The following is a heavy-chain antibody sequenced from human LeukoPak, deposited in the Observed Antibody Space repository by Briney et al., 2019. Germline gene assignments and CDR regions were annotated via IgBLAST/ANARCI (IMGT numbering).Heavy chain of an antibody. CDR3: ARDHTMIPYYFDY. V-gene: IGHV1-69*04. CDR1: GGTLSSYA. J-gene: IGHJ4*02. D-gene: IGHD3-22*01. CDR2: IIPIFGIA. Sequence: ASVKVSCKASGGTLSSYAISWVRQAPGQGLEWMGRIIPIFGIANYAQKFQGRVTITADKSTSTAYMELSSLRSEDTAVYYCARDHTMIPYYFDYWGQGTLVTVSS.